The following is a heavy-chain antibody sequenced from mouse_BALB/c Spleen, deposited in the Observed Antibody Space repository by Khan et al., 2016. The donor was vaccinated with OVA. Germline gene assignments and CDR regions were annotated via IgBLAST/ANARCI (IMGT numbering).Heavy chain of an antibody. J-gene: IGHJ2*01. D-gene: IGHD1-1*01. V-gene: IGHV5-17*02. CDR1: GFTFSSYG. Sequence: DVQLMESGGGLVQPGGSRKLSCAASGFTFSSYGMHWVRQAPEKGLEWVAYISGDSSTIYYADTVKGRFTISRDNPKNTLFLQMTSLMSEDTAMYYCATSYYYGYYFDYWGPGTTLTVSS. CDR2: ISGDSSTI. CDR3: ATSYYYGYYFDY.